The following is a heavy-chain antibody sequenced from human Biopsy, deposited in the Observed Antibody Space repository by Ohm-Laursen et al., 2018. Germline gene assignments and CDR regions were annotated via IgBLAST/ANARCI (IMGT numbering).Heavy chain of an antibody. Sequence: GASVKVSCKASGYTFTSHDINWVRQATGQGLEWMGWMSPNTGNTVYAQRFQDRVTMTGNTSTGTAYMELTSLTSDDTAVYFCARWETTLGRSLDSWGQGTLVTVSS. J-gene: IGHJ4*02. V-gene: IGHV1-8*01. D-gene: IGHD1-26*01. CDR3: ARWETTLGRSLDS. CDR1: GYTFTSHD. CDR2: MSPNTGNT.